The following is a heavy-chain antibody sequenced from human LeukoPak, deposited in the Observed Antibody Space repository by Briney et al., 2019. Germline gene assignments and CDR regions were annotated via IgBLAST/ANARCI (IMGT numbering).Heavy chain of an antibody. D-gene: IGHD3-9*01. Sequence: GGSLRLSCAASGFTFSSYSMNWVRQAPGKGLEWVSSISSSSSYIYYADSVKGRFTISRDNAKNSLYLQMNSLRAEDTAVYYCARDPREYDILTGSLFDYYFDYWGQGTLVTVSS. V-gene: IGHV3-21*01. CDR2: ISSSSSYI. CDR1: GFTFSSYS. J-gene: IGHJ4*02. CDR3: ARDPREYDILTGSLFDYYFDY.